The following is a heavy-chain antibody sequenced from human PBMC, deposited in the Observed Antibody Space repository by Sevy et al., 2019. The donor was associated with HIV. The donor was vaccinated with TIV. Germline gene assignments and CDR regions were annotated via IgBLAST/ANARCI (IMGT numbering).Heavy chain of an antibody. CDR2: ISDDSRYI. Sequence: GVSLRLSCAASGFTSRTYSMNWVRQAPGKGLEWLSSISDDSRYIYYSDSVKGRFTISRANAKNLLYLQMNNLRVEDTAIYYCARDFTIFGVVSGIDYWGQGNLVTVSS. V-gene: IGHV3-21*04. D-gene: IGHD3-3*01. CDR3: ARDFTIFGVVSGIDY. CDR1: GFTSRTYS. J-gene: IGHJ4*02.